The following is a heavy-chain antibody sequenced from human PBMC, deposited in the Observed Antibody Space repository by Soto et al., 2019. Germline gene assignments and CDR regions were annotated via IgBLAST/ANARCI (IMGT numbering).Heavy chain of an antibody. D-gene: IGHD3-10*01. CDR2: IYYSGST. CDR1: GGSISSSSYY. J-gene: IGHJ4*02. V-gene: IGHV4-39*01. CDR3: ARRVVRGVIRSIDY. Sequence: PSETLSLTCTVSGGSISSSSYYWGWIRQPPGKGLEWIGSIYYSGSTYYNPSLKSRVTISVDTSKNQFSLKLSSVTAADTAVYYCARRVVRGVIRSIDYWGQGTLVTVSS.